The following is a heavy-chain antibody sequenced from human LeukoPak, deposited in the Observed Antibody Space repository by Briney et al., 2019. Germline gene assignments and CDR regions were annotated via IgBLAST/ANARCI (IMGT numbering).Heavy chain of an antibody. V-gene: IGHV3-23*01. J-gene: IGHJ6*03. Sequence: GGSLRLSCAASGFTFTSYAMSWVRQAPGKGLEWVSAISGSGGSTYYADSVKGRFTISRDNSKNTLHLQMNSLRAEDTAVYYCARGYGYSSSSAPYYYMDVWGKGTTVTVSS. CDR2: ISGSGGST. CDR3: ARGYGYSSSSAPYYYMDV. D-gene: IGHD6-6*01. CDR1: GFTFTSYA.